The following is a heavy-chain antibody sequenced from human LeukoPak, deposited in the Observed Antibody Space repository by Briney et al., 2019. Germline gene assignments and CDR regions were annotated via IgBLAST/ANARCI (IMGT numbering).Heavy chain of an antibody. CDR3: ARERVPSGSYFDY. D-gene: IGHD1-26*01. Sequence: PGGSLRLSCAASGFTFSSSAMNWVRQAPGKGLEWVSVIYSGGSTYYADSVRGRFNVSRDESKDTLYLQMNSLRAEDTGLYYCARERVPSGSYFDYWGQGTLVTVSS. CDR1: GFTFSSSA. J-gene: IGHJ4*02. CDR2: IYSGGST. V-gene: IGHV3-66*01.